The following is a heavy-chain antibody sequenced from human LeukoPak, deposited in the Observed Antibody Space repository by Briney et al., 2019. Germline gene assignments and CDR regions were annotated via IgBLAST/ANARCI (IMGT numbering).Heavy chain of an antibody. Sequence: SETLSLTCTVSGGSISSYYWSWIRQPPGKGLEWIGIIYYSGSTNYNPSLKSRVTISVDTSKNQFSLKLSSVTAADTAVYYCARHPKYSSGWYYFDYWGQGTLVTVSS. CDR3: ARHPKYSSGWYYFDY. J-gene: IGHJ4*02. CDR1: GGSISSYY. D-gene: IGHD6-19*01. CDR2: IYYSGST. V-gene: IGHV4-59*08.